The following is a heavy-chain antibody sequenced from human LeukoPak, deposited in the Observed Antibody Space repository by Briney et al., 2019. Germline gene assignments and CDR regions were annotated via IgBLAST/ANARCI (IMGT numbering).Heavy chain of an antibody. CDR1: GGTFSSYA. CDR2: IIPIFGTA. CDR3: ARAINWDDVANWFDP. Sequence: SVKVSCEASGGTFSSYAISWVRQAPGQGLEWMGGIIPIFGTANYAQKFQGRVTITADESTSTAYMELSSLRSEDTAVYYCARAINWDDVANWFDPWGQGTLVTVSS. D-gene: IGHD1-20*01. J-gene: IGHJ5*02. V-gene: IGHV1-69*01.